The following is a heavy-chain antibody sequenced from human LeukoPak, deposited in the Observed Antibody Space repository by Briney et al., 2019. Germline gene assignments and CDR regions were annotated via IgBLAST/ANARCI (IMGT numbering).Heavy chain of an antibody. D-gene: IGHD3-10*01. J-gene: IGHJ4*02. CDR2: IYYSGST. CDR1: GGSISSYY. V-gene: IGHV4-59*08. CDR3: ATTPMVRGMSEY. Sequence: SETLSLTCTVSGGSISSYYWSWLRQPPGKGLEWIGYIYYSGSTNYNPSLKSRVTISVDTSKNQFSLKLSSVPAADTDVNYCATTPMVRGMSEYWGQGTLVTVSS.